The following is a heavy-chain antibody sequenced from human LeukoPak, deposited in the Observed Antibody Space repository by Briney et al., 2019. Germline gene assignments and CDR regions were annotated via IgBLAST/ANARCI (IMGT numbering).Heavy chain of an antibody. V-gene: IGHV3-74*01. CDR1: GFTFSSYW. CDR2: IISDESST. D-gene: IGHD6-13*01. Sequence: PGGSLRLSRAASGFTFSSYWMHWVRQAPGKGLVWVSRIISDESSTSYADSVKGRFTISRDNAKNTLYLQMNSLRAEDTAVYYCARDSGYRSSFDYWGQGTLVTVSS. CDR3: ARDSGYRSSFDY. J-gene: IGHJ4*02.